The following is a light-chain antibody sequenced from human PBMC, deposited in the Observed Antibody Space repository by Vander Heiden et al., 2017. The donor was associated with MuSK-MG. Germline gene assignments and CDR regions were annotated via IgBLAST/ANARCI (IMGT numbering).Light chain of an antibody. CDR2: DAS. CDR1: QSVSSY. CDR3: QERSNWRFT. J-gene: IGKJ3*01. Sequence: EIVLTHSPATLSLSPVERATLSCRASQSVSSYLAWYQQKPGQAPRLLIYDASNRATGIPARFSGSGSGTDFTLTISSLEPEDFTVYYCQERSNWRFTFGPGTKVXIK. V-gene: IGKV3-11*01.